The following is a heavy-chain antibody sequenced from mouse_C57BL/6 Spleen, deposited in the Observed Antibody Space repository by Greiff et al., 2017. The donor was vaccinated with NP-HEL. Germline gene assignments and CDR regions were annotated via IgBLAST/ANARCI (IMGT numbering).Heavy chain of an antibody. CDR1: GYTFTSYW. J-gene: IGHJ2*01. Sequence: VQLQQPGAELVKPGASVKLSCKASGYTFTSYWMHWVKQRPGQGLEWIGMIHPNSGSTNYNEKFKSKATLTVDKSSSTAYMQLSSLTSEDSAVYYCARWGYDGYFDYWGQGTTLTVSS. D-gene: IGHD3-1*01. CDR3: ARWGYDGYFDY. V-gene: IGHV1-64*01. CDR2: IHPNSGST.